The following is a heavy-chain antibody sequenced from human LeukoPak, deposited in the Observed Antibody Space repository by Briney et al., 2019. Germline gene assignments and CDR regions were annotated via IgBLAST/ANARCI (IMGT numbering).Heavy chain of an antibody. Sequence: PSETLSLTCTVSGGSISYYYWSWIRQPPGKGLEWIGYIYYSGSTKYNPSLKSQITISVDTSKNQFSLKLSSETAADTAMYYCARQGNGDLYYFDYWGQGTLVTVSS. CDR3: ARQGNGDLYYFDY. D-gene: IGHD4-17*01. CDR1: GGSISYYY. CDR2: IYYSGST. V-gene: IGHV4-59*08. J-gene: IGHJ4*02.